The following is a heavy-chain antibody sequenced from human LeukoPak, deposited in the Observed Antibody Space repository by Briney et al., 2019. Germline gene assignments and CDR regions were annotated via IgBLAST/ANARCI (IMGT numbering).Heavy chain of an antibody. CDR3: ATLYGDYGGFDY. CDR2: MSPISGNT. D-gene: IGHD4-17*01. CDR1: GYTFTSYD. J-gene: IGHJ4*02. Sequence: ASVKVSCKASGYTFTSYDINWVRQATGQGLEWMGWMSPISGNTGFAQKFQGRVTMTEDTSTDTAYMELSSLRSEDTAVYYCATLYGDYGGFDYWGQGTLVTVSS. V-gene: IGHV1-8*01.